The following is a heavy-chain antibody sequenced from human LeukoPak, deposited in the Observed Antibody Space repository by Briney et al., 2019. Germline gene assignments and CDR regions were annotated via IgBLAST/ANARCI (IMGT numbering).Heavy chain of an antibody. CDR1: GYTFISYD. Sequence: ASVKVSCKASGYTFISYDINWVRQASGQGLEWMGWMNPNSGNTGYAQKFRGRVTMTRNTSITTAYMELSSLRSEDTAVYYCAGGEVFCSSSSCYWWFDPWGQGTLVTVSS. CDR2: MNPNSGNT. D-gene: IGHD2-2*01. J-gene: IGHJ5*02. V-gene: IGHV1-8*01. CDR3: AGGEVFCSSSSCYWWFDP.